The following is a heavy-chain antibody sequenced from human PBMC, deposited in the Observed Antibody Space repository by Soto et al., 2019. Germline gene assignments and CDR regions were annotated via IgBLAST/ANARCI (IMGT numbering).Heavy chain of an antibody. CDR3: ARLGGSYQSPHT. D-gene: IGHD3-22*01. CDR2: VYYTGTT. Sequence: SETLSLTCTVSGGSIDSYYWTWIRQPPGKGLEWIGYVYYTGTTTYSPSLKSRVTISVDTSMNQISLKLSSVTAADTAFYYCARLGGSYQSPHTRGQGTLVTVSS. V-gene: IGHV4-59*08. J-gene: IGHJ4*02. CDR1: GGSIDSYY.